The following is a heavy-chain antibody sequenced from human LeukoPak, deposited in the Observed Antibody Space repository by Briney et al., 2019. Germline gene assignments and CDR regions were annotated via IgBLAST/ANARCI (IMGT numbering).Heavy chain of an antibody. D-gene: IGHD2/OR15-2a*01. CDR2: IYHTGST. CDR1: GITLSYYS. Sequence: PGGSLRLSCAASGITLSYYSMNWVRQAPGKGLEWIGSIYHTGSTFYNPSLKSRLTISVDSSMNQFSLKMRFVTAADTAVYYCARDLYDSTTQHHPPHFDSWGQGTLVTVSS. V-gene: IGHV4-39*07. CDR3: ARDLYDSTTQHHPPHFDS. J-gene: IGHJ4*02.